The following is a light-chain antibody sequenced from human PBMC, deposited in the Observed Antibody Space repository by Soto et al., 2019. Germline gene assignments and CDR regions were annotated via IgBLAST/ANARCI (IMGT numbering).Light chain of an antibody. V-gene: IGLV2-14*01. CDR3: SLYTSENTYV. J-gene: IGLJ1*01. CDR1: SSDVGGYDY. CDR2: GVS. Sequence: QSALTQPASVSGSPGQSITISCTGTSSDVGGYDYVSWYQQHPGKVPKHMIYGVSNRPTGVSNRFSGSKSGNTASLTISGLQAADEADYYCSLYTSENTYVFGTGTKLTVL.